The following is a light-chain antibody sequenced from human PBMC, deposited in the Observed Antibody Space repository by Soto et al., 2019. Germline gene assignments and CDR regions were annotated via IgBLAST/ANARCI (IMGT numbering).Light chain of an antibody. J-gene: IGLJ2*01. CDR3: SSFAGGGNPVL. CDR1: SSDVGGYNY. CDR2: EVT. V-gene: IGLV2-8*01. Sequence: QSALTQPPSASGSLGQSVTISCTGTSSDVGGYNYVSWHQQHPGKAPKVMIYEVTKRPPGVPDRFSGSKSGNTASLTVSGLQAEDDADYYCSSFAGGGNPVLLGVGTKLTVL.